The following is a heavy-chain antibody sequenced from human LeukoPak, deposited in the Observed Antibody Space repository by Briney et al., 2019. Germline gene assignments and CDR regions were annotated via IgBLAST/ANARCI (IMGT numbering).Heavy chain of an antibody. CDR3: AKDVSELYYFDY. J-gene: IGHJ4*02. Sequence: GGSLRLSCAASGFTFSTSAMSWVRQAPGKGLEWVSAISGSGDSTYYADSVKGRFTISRDNSKNTLYLQMNSLRAEDTAVYYCAKDVSELYYFDYWGQGTLVTVSS. V-gene: IGHV3-23*01. D-gene: IGHD1-26*01. CDR1: GFTFSTSA. CDR2: ISGSGDST.